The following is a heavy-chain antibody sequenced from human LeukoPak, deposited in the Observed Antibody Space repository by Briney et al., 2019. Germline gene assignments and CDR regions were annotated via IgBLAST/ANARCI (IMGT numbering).Heavy chain of an antibody. CDR1: GFTFSGYA. CDR2: MSYDGNND. V-gene: IGHV3-30-3*01. J-gene: IGHJ6*02. Sequence: PGRSLRLSCAASGFTFSGYAMHWVRQAPGKGLEWVAAMSYDGNNDYYADSVKGRFTISRDNSKNTLYLQMNSLRAEDTAVYYCTRVDDNSGYYLPNGLDVWGQGTTVTVSS. CDR3: TRVDDNSGYYLPNGLDV. D-gene: IGHD3-22*01.